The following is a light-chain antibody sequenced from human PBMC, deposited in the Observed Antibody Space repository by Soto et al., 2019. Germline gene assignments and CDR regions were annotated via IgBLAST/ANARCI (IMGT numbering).Light chain of an antibody. V-gene: IGKV1-5*03. CDR3: QHYNSYSEA. CDR2: KAS. CDR1: QTISSW. J-gene: IGKJ1*01. Sequence: DIQMTQSPSTLSGSVAVRVTITCRASQTISSWLAWYQQEPGKAPKLLIYKASTLKSGVPSRFSGSGSGTEFTLTISSLQPDDFATYYCQHYNSYSEAFGQGTKVDI.